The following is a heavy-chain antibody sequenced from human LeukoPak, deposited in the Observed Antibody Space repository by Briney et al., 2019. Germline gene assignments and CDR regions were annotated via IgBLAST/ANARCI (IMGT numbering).Heavy chain of an antibody. CDR2: ISGYGGST. J-gene: IGHJ4*02. D-gene: IGHD5-12*01. Sequence: GGSLRLSCAASGFTFSSYAMSWVRQAPGRGLEWVSGISGYGGSTYYADSVKGRFTISRDNAKNTLYLQMNSLRAEGTAVYYCARDYSGYDYWGQGTLVTVSS. V-gene: IGHV3-23*01. CDR3: ARDYSGYDY. CDR1: GFTFSSYA.